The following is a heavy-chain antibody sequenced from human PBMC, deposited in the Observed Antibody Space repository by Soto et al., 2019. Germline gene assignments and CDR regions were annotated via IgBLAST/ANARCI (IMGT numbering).Heavy chain of an antibody. J-gene: IGHJ4*02. CDR1: GFTFGSYA. D-gene: IGHD3-22*01. Sequence: GGPLRLSCAASGFTFGSYAVRWVRQATGKGPEWISSISGSGSTIYYADSVKGRFTISRDNSKNTLYLQMSSLRAEDTAVYYCAKVFYYYDSSGYYYFDYWGQGTLVTVSS. CDR2: ISGSGSTI. V-gene: IGHV3-23*01. CDR3: AKVFYYYDSSGYYYFDY.